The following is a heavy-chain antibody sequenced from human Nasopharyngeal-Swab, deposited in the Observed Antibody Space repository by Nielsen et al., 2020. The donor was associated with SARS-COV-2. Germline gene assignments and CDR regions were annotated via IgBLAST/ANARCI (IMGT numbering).Heavy chain of an antibody. CDR2: MNPNSGNT. D-gene: IGHD3-10*01. CDR3: ARQTNHYGLYYFDY. V-gene: IGHV1-8*01. CDR1: GYTFTSYD. Sequence: ASVNVSCKASGYTFTSYDINWVRQATGQGLEWMGWMNPNSGNTGYAQKFQGRVTMTRNTSISTAYMELSSLRSEDTAVYYCARQTNHYGLYYFDYWGQGTLVTVSS. J-gene: IGHJ4*02.